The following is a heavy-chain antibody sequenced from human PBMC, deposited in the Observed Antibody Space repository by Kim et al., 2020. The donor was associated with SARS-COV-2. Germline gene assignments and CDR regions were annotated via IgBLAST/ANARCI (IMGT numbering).Heavy chain of an antibody. CDR2: IYSGTSIYSGTST. CDR3: ARGVVGATYWFDP. J-gene: IGHJ5*02. V-gene: IGHV3-23*03. D-gene: IGHD1-26*01. Sequence: LSLTCAASGFTVSSNYMSWVRQAPGKGLEWVSVIYSGTSIYSGTSTYYADSVKGRFTISRDNSKNTLYLQINSLRAEDTAVYYCARGVVGATYWFDPWGQGTLVTVSS. CDR1: GFTVSSNY.